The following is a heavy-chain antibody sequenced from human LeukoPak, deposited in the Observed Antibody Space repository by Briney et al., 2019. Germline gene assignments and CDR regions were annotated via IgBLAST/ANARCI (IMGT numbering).Heavy chain of an antibody. J-gene: IGHJ4*02. Sequence: GGSLRLSCAASGFTFSSYAMHWVRQAPGKGLEWVAVISYDGSNKYYADSVKGRFTTSRDNSKNTLYLQMNSLRAEDTAVYYCARDGGTVAAPWDYWGQGTLVTVSS. V-gene: IGHV3-30*04. CDR1: GFTFSSYA. CDR3: ARDGGTVAAPWDY. D-gene: IGHD6-19*01. CDR2: ISYDGSNK.